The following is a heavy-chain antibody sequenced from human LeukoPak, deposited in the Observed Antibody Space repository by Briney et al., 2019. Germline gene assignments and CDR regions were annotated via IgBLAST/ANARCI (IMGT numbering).Heavy chain of an antibody. J-gene: IGHJ4*02. D-gene: IGHD2-21*02. Sequence: GGSLRLSCAASGFTVSSNYMSWVRQAPGKGLEWVSVIYSGGSTYYADSVKGRFTISRDNSKNTLYLQMNSLRAEDTAVYYCARVRVTAPPYYFDYWGQGTLVTVSS. CDR2: IYSGGST. V-gene: IGHV3-53*01. CDR3: ARVRVTAPPYYFDY. CDR1: GFTVSSNY.